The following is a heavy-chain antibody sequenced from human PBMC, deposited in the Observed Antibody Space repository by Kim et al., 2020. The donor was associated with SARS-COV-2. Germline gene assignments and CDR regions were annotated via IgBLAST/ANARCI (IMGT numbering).Heavy chain of an antibody. CDR1: GGSISSSSYY. CDR2: IYYSGST. J-gene: IGHJ4*02. CDR3: ARQGAMVTH. Sequence: SETLSLTCTVSGGSISSSSYYWDWIRQPPGKGLEWIGSIYYSGSTYYNPSLKSRVTISVDTSKNQFSLKLSSVTAADTAVYYCARQGAMVTHWGQGTLVTVSS. V-gene: IGHV4-39*01. D-gene: IGHD5-18*01.